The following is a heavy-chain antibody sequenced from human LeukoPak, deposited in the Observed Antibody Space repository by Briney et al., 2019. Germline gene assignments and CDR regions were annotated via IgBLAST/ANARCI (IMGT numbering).Heavy chain of an antibody. CDR3: AKSPVSSCRGSFCYPFDY. Sequence: GGSLRLSCVASGFTFSSFGMHWVRQAPGKGLEWVAFIRYDGSNKYHAHSVKGRFTISRDNSKNTLYLQMNNLRAEDTAVYFCAKSPVSSCRGSFCYPFDYWGQGNLVTVSS. CDR1: GFTFSSFG. D-gene: IGHD2-15*01. CDR2: IRYDGSNK. J-gene: IGHJ4*02. V-gene: IGHV3-30*02.